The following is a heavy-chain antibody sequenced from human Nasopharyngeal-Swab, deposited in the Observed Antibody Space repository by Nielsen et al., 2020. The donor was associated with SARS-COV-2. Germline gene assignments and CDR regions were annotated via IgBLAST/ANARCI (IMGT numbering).Heavy chain of an antibody. CDR3: ARERGRGGIWNYYYCYMDV. V-gene: IGHV4-39*07. Sequence: SETLSLTCTVSGGSTSSSSYYWGWIRQPPGKGPEWIGWIYYSGSTYYNPSLKSRVTISVDTSKKQFSLKLSSVTAADTAVYYCARERGRGGIWNYYYCYMDVWGKGTTVTVSS. CDR2: IYYSGST. J-gene: IGHJ6*03. CDR1: GGSTSSSSYY. D-gene: IGHD3-10*01.